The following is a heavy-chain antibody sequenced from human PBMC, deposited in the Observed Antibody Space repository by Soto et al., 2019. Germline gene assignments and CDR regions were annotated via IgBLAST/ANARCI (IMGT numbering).Heavy chain of an antibody. Sequence: GXSLRLSFAASGFTFSSYWMSWVRQASVKGLEWVANIKQDGSEKYYVDSVKGRFTISRDNAKNSLYLQMNSLRAEDTAVYYCAREIRAVAGSDYFDYWGQGTLVTVSS. V-gene: IGHV3-7*01. D-gene: IGHD6-19*01. CDR1: GFTFSSYW. J-gene: IGHJ4*02. CDR3: AREIRAVAGSDYFDY. CDR2: IKQDGSEK.